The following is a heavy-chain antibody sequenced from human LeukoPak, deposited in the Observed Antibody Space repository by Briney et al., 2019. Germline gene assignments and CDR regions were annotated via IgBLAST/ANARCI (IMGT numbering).Heavy chain of an antibody. D-gene: IGHD2-21*02. Sequence: PGGSLRLSCAASGFTFSSYWMHWVRQAPGKGLVWVSRINTDGSSTSYADSVKGRFTISRDNAKNTLYLQMNSLRAEDTALYYCARDNGGGDWDGWGQGTTVTVSS. V-gene: IGHV3-74*01. CDR3: ARDNGGGDWDG. CDR2: INTDGSST. CDR1: GFTFSSYW. J-gene: IGHJ6*02.